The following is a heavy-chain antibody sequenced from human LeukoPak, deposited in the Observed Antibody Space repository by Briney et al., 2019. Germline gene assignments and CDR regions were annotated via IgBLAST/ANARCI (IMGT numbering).Heavy chain of an antibody. J-gene: IGHJ3*02. V-gene: IGHV1-46*01. CDR3: ARHRNALTRRDAFDI. D-gene: IGHD2-2*01. CDR2: INPSGGST. Sequence: ASVKVSCKASGYTFTSYYMHWVRQAPGQGLEWMGIINPSGGSTSYAQKFQGRVTMTRDTSTSTVYMELSSLRSEDTAVYYCARHRNALTRRDAFDIWGQGTMVTVSS. CDR1: GYTFTSYY.